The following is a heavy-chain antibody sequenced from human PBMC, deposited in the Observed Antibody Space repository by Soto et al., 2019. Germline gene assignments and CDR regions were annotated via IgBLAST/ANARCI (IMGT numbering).Heavy chain of an antibody. V-gene: IGHV3-30*18. CDR2: ISYDGSNK. D-gene: IGHD6-13*01. CDR1: GFTFSSYG. J-gene: IGHJ4*02. Sequence: QVQLVESGGGVVQPGRSLRLSCAASGFTFSSYGMHWVRQAPGKGLEWVALISYDGSNKYYADSVKGRFTISRDNSKNTLYVQMNSLRAEDTAVYYLAKGGSISWYELFYWGQGTLVTVSS. CDR3: AKGGSISWYELFY.